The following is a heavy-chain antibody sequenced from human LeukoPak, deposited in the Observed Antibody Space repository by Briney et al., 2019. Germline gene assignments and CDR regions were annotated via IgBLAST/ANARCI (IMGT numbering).Heavy chain of an antibody. CDR1: GYSFTAYD. D-gene: IGHD3-3*01. Sequence: ASVKVSCKASGYSFTAYDINWVRQATGQGLEWMGWMNPNTGSTGYAHEIQGRVTITRNTSITTVYMELSSLRSEDTAVYYCARATVPAYSREFGSGFDLWGQGTMVTVSS. V-gene: IGHV1-8*03. J-gene: IGHJ3*01. CDR2: MNPNTGST. CDR3: ARATVPAYSREFGSGFDL.